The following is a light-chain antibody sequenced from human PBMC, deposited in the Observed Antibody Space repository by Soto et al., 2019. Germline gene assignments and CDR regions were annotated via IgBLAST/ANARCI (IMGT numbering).Light chain of an antibody. CDR3: QFFGSSRYT. V-gene: IGKV3-20*01. J-gene: IGKJ2*01. CDR1: QSVSIN. Sequence: EIVMTQSPATLSVSPGERATLSCRASQSVSINVAWYQQKPGQAPRLLIYGASSRATGIPDRFSGSGSGTDFTLTISRLEPEDFAVYYCQFFGSSRYTFGQGTKLEIK. CDR2: GAS.